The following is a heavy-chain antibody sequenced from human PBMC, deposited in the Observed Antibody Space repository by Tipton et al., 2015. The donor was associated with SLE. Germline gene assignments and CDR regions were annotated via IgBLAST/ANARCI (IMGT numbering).Heavy chain of an antibody. J-gene: IGHJ4*02. CDR1: GFTFDDYA. D-gene: IGHD6-13*01. V-gene: IGHV3-43*02. Sequence: SLRLSCAASGFTFDDYAMHWVRQVPGKGLEWVSLISGNENRTYYADSVKGRFTISRDNTKNSLYLQMNGLGTEDTALYYCVGNAGYFISWFDYWGQGTLVTVSS. CDR2: ISGNENRT. CDR3: VGNAGYFISWFDY.